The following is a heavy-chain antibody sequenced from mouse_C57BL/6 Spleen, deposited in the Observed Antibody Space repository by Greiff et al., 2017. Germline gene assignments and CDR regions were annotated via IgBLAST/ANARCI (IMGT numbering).Heavy chain of an antibody. CDR2: ISGGGGNT. D-gene: IGHD2-5*01. J-gene: IGHJ4*01. CDR3: ARQGYSNYLYAMDY. CDR1: GFTFSSYT. V-gene: IGHV5-9*01. Sequence: DVMLVESGGGLVKPGGSLKLSCAASGFTFSSYTMSWVRQTPEKRLEWVATISGGGGNTYYPDSVKGRFTISRDNAKNTLYLQMSSLRSEDTALYYCARQGYSNYLYAMDYWGQGTSVTVSS.